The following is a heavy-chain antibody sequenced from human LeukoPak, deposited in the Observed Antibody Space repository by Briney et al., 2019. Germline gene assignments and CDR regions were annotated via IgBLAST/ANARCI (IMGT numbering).Heavy chain of an antibody. CDR2: IYPGDSET. Sequence: RGESLQIPCKGSGYSFIRYWIGWVRQMPGTGVEWMGIIYPGDSETRYSPSFQGQVTISADKSISTAYLQWSSLKASDTAMYYCARRSLQGITMVRGGDNWFDPWGQGTLVTVSS. J-gene: IGHJ5*02. CDR3: ARRSLQGITMVRGGDNWFDP. V-gene: IGHV5-51*01. D-gene: IGHD3-10*01. CDR1: GYSFIRYW.